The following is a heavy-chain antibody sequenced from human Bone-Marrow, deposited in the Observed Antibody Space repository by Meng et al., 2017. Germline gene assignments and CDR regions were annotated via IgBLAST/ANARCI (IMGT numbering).Heavy chain of an antibody. Sequence: ASVKVSCQASGYTFTGYYMHWVRQAPGQGLEWMGRINPNSGGTNYAQKFQGRVTMTRDTSISTAYMELSRLRSDDTAVYYCARGMIVVVIGMDVWGQGTTVTVSS. J-gene: IGHJ6*02. CDR2: INPNSGGT. D-gene: IGHD3-22*01. CDR3: ARGMIVVVIGMDV. CDR1: GYTFTGYY. V-gene: IGHV1-2*06.